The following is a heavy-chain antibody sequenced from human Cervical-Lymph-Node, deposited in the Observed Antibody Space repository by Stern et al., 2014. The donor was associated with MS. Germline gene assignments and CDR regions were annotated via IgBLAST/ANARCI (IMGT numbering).Heavy chain of an antibody. J-gene: IGHJ6*02. CDR1: GFTVTNNY. CDR2: IYSGGDT. CDR3: VRGTDMDV. Sequence: EVQLVESGGNLVQPGGSRRLSCAVSGFTVTNNYMSWVRQAPGKGLEWVSVIYSGGDTYYADSVKCRFTISRDKSKNTLYLQMNSLTEEDTAVYYCVRGTDMDVWGQGTTVTVSS. V-gene: IGHV3-66*01.